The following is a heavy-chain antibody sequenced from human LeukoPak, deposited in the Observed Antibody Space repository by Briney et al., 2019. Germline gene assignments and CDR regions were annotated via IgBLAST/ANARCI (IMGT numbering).Heavy chain of an antibody. V-gene: IGHV1-46*01. CDR1: GYTFTSYY. CDR3: ARYGFSSVWQGGWHAFDF. CDR2: INPTVGDT. Sequence: ASVKVSCKASGYTFTSYYVHWVRQAPGQGLQWMGIINPTVGDTIYAQRFQGRVTMIRDMSTSTVYMELSSLRSEDTAVYYCARYGFSSVWQGGWHAFDFWGHGTMVTVSS. J-gene: IGHJ3*01. D-gene: IGHD6-25*01.